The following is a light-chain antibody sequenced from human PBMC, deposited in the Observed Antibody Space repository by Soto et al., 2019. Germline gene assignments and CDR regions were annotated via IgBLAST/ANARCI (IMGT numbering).Light chain of an antibody. Sequence: QSALTQPASVSGSPGQSITISCTGTSSDIGGYNYVSWYQQHPGKAPKLMIYEVTNRPSGLSNRFSGSKSGNTASLTISGLQAGDEADYYCTSYTSSSTNYVFGTGTKLTVL. J-gene: IGLJ1*01. CDR2: EVT. CDR3: TSYTSSSTNYV. CDR1: SSDIGGYNY. V-gene: IGLV2-14*01.